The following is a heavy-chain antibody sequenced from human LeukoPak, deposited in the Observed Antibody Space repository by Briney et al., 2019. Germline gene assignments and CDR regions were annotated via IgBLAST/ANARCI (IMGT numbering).Heavy chain of an antibody. CDR2: IYYSWST. CDR3: ARYRLGGSGSYDY. D-gene: IGHD4-23*01. V-gene: IGHV4-39*07. Sequence: SETLSLTCTVSGGSISSSSYYWGWIRQPPGKGLEWIGSIYYSWSTYYNPSLKSRVTISVDTSKNQFSLKLSSVTAADTAVYYCARYRLGGSGSYDYWGQGTLVTVSS. J-gene: IGHJ4*02. CDR1: GGSISSSSYY.